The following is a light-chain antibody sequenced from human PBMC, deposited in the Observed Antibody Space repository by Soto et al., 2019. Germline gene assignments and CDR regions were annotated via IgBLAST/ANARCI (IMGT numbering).Light chain of an antibody. J-gene: IGKJ3*01. V-gene: IGKV1-12*01. Sequence: DIQMTQSPSTLSASVGDRVTIACRASQGISTWVVWYQQKPGAAPKLLIHSSSNLQSGVPSRFSGSGSGTDFTLTISSLQPEDFATYYCQQATSFPLTFGPGTKVDIK. CDR3: QQATSFPLT. CDR2: SSS. CDR1: QGISTW.